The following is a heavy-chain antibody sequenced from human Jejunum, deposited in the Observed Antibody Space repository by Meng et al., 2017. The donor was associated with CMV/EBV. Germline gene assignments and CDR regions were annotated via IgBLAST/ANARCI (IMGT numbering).Heavy chain of an antibody. V-gene: IGHV3-74*01. CDR1: FDTYW. CDR2: ISSDGSKI. J-gene: IGHJ4*02. Sequence: FDTYWMQWVGQVPGTGPVWLSHISSDGSKIRYADSVKGRFIISRDNTKNTLYLQMNSLRPEDSAMYYCARPLSPWDSGTHEPFNLWGQGTLVTVSS. CDR3: ARPLSPWDSGTHEPFNL. D-gene: IGHD6-13*01.